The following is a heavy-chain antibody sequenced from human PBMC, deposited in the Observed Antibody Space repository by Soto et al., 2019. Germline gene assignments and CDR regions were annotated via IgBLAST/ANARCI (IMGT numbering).Heavy chain of an antibody. Sequence: QVQLVQSGAEVKKPGASVKVSCKASGYTFTNYGISWVRQAPGQGLEWMGWISPYNGYTNYAQKLQGRVTMTTDTPTSTAYMELRSLRSDDTAVYYCARADLLDGTTRRYYCDGMDVWGQGTTVTVSS. CDR3: ARADLLDGTTRRYYCDGMDV. V-gene: IGHV1-18*01. D-gene: IGHD1-7*01. CDR1: GYTFTNYG. J-gene: IGHJ6*02. CDR2: ISPYNGYT.